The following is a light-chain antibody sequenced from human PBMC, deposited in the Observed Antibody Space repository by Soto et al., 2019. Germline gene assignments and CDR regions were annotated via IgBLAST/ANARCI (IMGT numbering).Light chain of an antibody. CDR2: SNV. V-gene: IGLV1-44*01. CDR3: AAWDDNLNGVV. Sequence: QSVLTQPPSASGTPGQRVMMSCSGSTSNIRRHTVNWYQQLPGAAPKLLIYSNVQRPSGVPDRFSGSKSGTSASLAISGLQSEDEGDYDCAAWDDNLNGVVFGGGTKLTVL. CDR1: TSNIRRHT. J-gene: IGLJ2*01.